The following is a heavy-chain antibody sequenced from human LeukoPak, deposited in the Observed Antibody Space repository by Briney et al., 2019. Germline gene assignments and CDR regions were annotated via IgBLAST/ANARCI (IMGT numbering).Heavy chain of an antibody. V-gene: IGHV3-74*01. CDR3: ARELAAGI. D-gene: IGHD6-19*01. Sequence: GGSLRLSCAASGFTFSSFWMHWVRQAPGKGLVWVSRINGDGSSTNYADSVKGRFTISRDNAKNTLYLQMSSLRAEDTAVYYCARELAAGIWDQGTLVTVSS. CDR2: INGDGSST. J-gene: IGHJ4*02. CDR1: GFTFSSFW.